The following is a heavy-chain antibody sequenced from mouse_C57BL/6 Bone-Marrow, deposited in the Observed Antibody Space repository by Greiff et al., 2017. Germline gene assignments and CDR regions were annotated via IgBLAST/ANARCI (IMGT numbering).Heavy chain of an antibody. CDR2: ISYDGSN. Sequence: EVKLQESGPGLVKPSQSLSLTCSVTGYSITSGYYWNWIRQFPGNKLEWMGYISYDGSNNYNPSLKNRISITRDPSKHQFFLKLNSVTTEDTATYYCARGVFAYWGQGTLVTVSA. CDR1: GYSITSGYY. V-gene: IGHV3-6*01. CDR3: ARGVFAY. J-gene: IGHJ3*01.